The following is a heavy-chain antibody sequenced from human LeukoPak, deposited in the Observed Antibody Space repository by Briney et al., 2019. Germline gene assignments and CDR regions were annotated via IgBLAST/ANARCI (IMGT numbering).Heavy chain of an antibody. J-gene: IGHJ4*02. CDR2: ISAGNGNT. CDR1: GYTFTSYA. V-gene: IGHV1-3*01. D-gene: IGHD1-26*01. Sequence: ASVTVSFTASGYTFTSYAIHWVRQAPGQRLEWMGWISAGNGNTKYSQNFQGRVTFISNTSATTAFMELSSLRSEDAAVYYCARDSGSGNNDYWGQGTLVTVSS. CDR3: ARDSGSGNNDY.